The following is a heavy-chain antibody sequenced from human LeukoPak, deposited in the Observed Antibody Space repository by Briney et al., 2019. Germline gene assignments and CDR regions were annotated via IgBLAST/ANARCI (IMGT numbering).Heavy chain of an antibody. CDR2: IYYSGST. D-gene: IGHD3-10*01. J-gene: IGHJ5*02. CDR3: ARALRITMVRGVIITLSDSWFDP. CDR1: GGSISSGDYY. Sequence: SETLSLTCTVSGGSISSGDYYWSWIRQPPGKGLEWIGYIYYSGSTYYNPSLKSRVTISVDTSKNQFSLKLSSVTAADTAVYYCARALRITMVRGVIITLSDSWFDPWGQGTLVTVSS. V-gene: IGHV4-30-4*01.